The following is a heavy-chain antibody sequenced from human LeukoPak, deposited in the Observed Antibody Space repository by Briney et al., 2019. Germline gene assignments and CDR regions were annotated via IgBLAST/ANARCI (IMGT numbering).Heavy chain of an antibody. CDR2: TFYRSNWYD. CDR3: AREVAGTWAFDI. Sequence: SQTLSLTCAISGDSVSSNTAAWNWIRQSPSRGLEWLGRTFYRSNWYDDYAASVKSRITINPDTSKNQFSLHLKSVTPEDTAVYYCAREVAGTWAFDIWGQGTRATVSS. CDR1: GDSVSSNTAA. J-gene: IGHJ3*02. V-gene: IGHV6-1*01. D-gene: IGHD6-19*01.